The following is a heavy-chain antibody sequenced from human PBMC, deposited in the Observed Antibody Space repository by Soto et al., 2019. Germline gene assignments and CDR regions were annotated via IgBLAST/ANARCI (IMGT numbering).Heavy chain of an antibody. CDR2: ISAYNGNT. J-gene: IGHJ6*03. CDR1: GYTFTSYG. CDR3: ARKKTDQAFYYCYYMDV. V-gene: IGHV1-18*01. Sequence: ASGKVSCKASGYTFTSYGISWVRQAPGRGLEWMGWISAYNGNTNYAQKLQGRVTMTTDTSTSTAYMELRSLRSDDTAVYYCARKKTDQAFYYCYYMDVWGKGTPVTVSS.